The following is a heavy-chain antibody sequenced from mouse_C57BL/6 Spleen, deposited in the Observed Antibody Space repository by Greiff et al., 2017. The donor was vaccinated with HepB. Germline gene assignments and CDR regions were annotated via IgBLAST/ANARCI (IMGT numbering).Heavy chain of an antibody. Sequence: EVKVVESGGGLVQPGGSLKLSCAASGFTFSDYYMYWVRQTPEKRLEWVAYISNGGGSTYYPDTVKGRFTISRDNAKNTLYLQMSRLKSEDTAMYYCARHGGTGYYFDYWGQGTTLTVSS. D-gene: IGHD3-1*01. J-gene: IGHJ2*01. CDR1: GFTFSDYY. CDR3: ARHGGTGYYFDY. V-gene: IGHV5-12*01. CDR2: ISNGGGST.